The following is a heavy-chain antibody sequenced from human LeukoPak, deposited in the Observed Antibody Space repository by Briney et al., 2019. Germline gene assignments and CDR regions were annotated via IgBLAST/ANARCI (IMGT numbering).Heavy chain of an antibody. Sequence: PGGSLRLSCAAPGFTFSRYGMHWVRQAPGQGLDWVAVISYDGSTKYYADSVKGRFTISRDNSKNTLYLQMNSLRTEDTAVYLCAKGLTPGIQLWPQDAFDIRGQGTMVTVSS. CDR2: ISYDGSTK. V-gene: IGHV3-30*18. J-gene: IGHJ3*02. CDR3: AKGLTPGIQLWPQDAFDI. D-gene: IGHD5-18*01. CDR1: GFTFSRYG.